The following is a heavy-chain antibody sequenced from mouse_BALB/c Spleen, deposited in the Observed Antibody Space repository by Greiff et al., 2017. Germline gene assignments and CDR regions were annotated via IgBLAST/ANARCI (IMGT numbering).Heavy chain of an antibody. CDR1: GFSFTDYY. CDR2: IRNKANGYTT. CDR3: ARDSSRYGVHYYAMDY. Sequence: EVMLVESGGGLVQPGGSLRLSCATSGFSFTDYYMSWVRQPPGKALEWLGFIRNKANGYTTEYSASVKGRFTISRDKSQSILYLKMNTLIAEDSATYYCARDSSRYGVHYYAMDYWGQGTSVTVSS. J-gene: IGHJ4*01. V-gene: IGHV7-3*02. D-gene: IGHD2-14*01.